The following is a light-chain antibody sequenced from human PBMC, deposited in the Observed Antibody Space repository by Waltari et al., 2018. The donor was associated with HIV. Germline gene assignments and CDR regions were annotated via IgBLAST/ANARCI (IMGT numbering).Light chain of an antibody. CDR3: NSRDSSGNHVV. CDR2: GKN. CDR1: SLRSYY. V-gene: IGLV3-19*01. Sequence: SSELTQDPAVSVALGQTVRITCPGDSLRSYYASWYQQKPGQAPVLVIYGKNNRPSGIPDRFSGSSSGNTASLTITGAQAEDEADYYCNSRDSSGNHVVFGGGTKLTVL. J-gene: IGLJ2*01.